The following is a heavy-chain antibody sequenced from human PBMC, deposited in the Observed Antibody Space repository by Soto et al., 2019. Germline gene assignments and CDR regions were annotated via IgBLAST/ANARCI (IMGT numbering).Heavy chain of an antibody. CDR3: AKGGAIVAAGTRVYLYNAMDV. CDR1: GYTFTGYY. D-gene: IGHD1-26*01. J-gene: IGHJ6*02. CDR2: INPNSGDT. V-gene: IGHV1-2*02. Sequence: QVQLVQSGTEVKRPGDSVKVSCKASGYTFTGYYVHWVRQAPGQGLEWMVWINPNSGDTYLAPRFQGRVTMNRDTSIGTAYMELRGLTSDDTAEYYCAKGGAIVAAGTRVYLYNAMDVWGQGTTVTVSS.